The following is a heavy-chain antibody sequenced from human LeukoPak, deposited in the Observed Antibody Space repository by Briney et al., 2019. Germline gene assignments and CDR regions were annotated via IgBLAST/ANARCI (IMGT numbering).Heavy chain of an antibody. Sequence: PGGSLRLSCAASGFSVSNNYMSWVRQAPGKGLEWVSVIYSGGSTFYTDSVKGRFTISRDNSKNTLYLQMNSLRAEDTAVYYCASDSYSPEYFQHWRQGTLVTVSS. CDR2: IYSGGST. D-gene: IGHD2-15*01. CDR1: GFSVSNNY. CDR3: ASDSYSPEYFQH. V-gene: IGHV3-66*01. J-gene: IGHJ1*01.